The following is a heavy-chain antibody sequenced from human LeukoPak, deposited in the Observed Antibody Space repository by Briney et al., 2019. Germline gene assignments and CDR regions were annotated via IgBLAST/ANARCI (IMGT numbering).Heavy chain of an antibody. CDR3: ARGGYWSGGSCRWFDP. V-gene: IGHV3-48*03. Sequence: PGGSLRLSCAASGFTFSSYEMNWVRQAPGKGLEWVSYISSSGSTIYYADSVKGRFTISRDNAKNSLYLQMNSLRAEDTAVYYCARGGYWSGGSCRWFDPWGQGTLVTVSS. D-gene: IGHD2-15*01. CDR1: GFTFSSYE. J-gene: IGHJ5*02. CDR2: ISSSGSTI.